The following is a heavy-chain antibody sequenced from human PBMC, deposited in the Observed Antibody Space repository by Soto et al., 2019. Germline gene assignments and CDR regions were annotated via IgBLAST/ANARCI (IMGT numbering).Heavy chain of an antibody. CDR2: FDPEDGET. CDR3: ATGITMIVAGGYYYGMDV. Sequence: GASVKVSCKVSGYTLTELSMHWVRQAPGKGLEWMGGFDPEDGETIYAQKFQGRVTMTEDTSTDTAYMELSSLRSEDTAVYYCATGITMIVAGGYYYGMDVWGQGTTVTVSS. D-gene: IGHD3-22*01. V-gene: IGHV1-24*01. CDR1: GYTLTELS. J-gene: IGHJ6*02.